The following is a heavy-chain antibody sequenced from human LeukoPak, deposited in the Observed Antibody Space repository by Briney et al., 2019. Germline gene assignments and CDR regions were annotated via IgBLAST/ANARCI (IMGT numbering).Heavy chain of an antibody. CDR3: ARASYGILTGYYGGSCLDV. V-gene: IGHV3-21*01. CDR2: ISSSSSYI. J-gene: IGHJ6*02. Sequence: GGSLRLSCAASGFTISSYSMNWVRQAPGKGLEWVSSISSSSSYIYYADSVKGRFTISRGNAKNSLYPQMNSLRAEDTAVYYCARASYGILTGYYGGSCLDVWGQGTTVTVSS. CDR1: GFTISSYS. D-gene: IGHD3-9*01.